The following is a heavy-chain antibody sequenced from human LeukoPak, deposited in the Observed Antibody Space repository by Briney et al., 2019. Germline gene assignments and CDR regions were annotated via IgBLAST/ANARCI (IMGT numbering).Heavy chain of an antibody. J-gene: IGHJ2*01. CDR1: GSSVSTKY. V-gene: IGHV3-53*01. D-gene: IGHD3-10*01. CDR2: LYSGSST. CDR3: ARVGDHYHWYLDL. Sequence: GGSLRLSCAASGSSVSTKYMNWVRQAPGKGLEWVSILYSGSSTYYTDSVKGRFTISRDNSRNTLYLHMTNLRAEDTAVYYCARVGDHYHWYLDLWGRGSLLTVSS.